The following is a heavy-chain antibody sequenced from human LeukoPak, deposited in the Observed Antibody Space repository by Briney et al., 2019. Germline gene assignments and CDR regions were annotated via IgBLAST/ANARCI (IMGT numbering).Heavy chain of an antibody. CDR3: AGANLDYYGMDV. V-gene: IGHV3-73*01. CDR1: GFTFSGSA. CDR2: IRSEANSYAT. D-gene: IGHD4/OR15-4a*01. J-gene: IGHJ6*02. Sequence: GGSLRLSCAASGFTFSGSAMHWVRQAPGKGLERVGRIRSEANSYATAYGESVKGRFTFSRDDSKNTAYLQMDSLQTEDTAVYYCAGANLDYYGMDVWGQGTTVTVSS.